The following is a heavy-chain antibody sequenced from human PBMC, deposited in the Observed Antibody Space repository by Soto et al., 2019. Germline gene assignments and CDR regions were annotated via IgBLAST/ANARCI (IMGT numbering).Heavy chain of an antibody. D-gene: IGHD3-22*01. CDR1: GGSISSGGYY. J-gene: IGHJ3*02. CDR3: ARANAGTMRVVVYAFDI. CDR2: IYYSGST. Sequence: QVQLQESGPGLVKPSQTLSLTCTVSGGSISSGGYYWSWIRQHPGKGLEWIGYIYYSGSTYYNPSLRSGVTTSVGRAKNQFSLKLSSVTAADTAVDYGARANAGTMRVVVYAFDIWGQGTMVTVSS. V-gene: IGHV4-31*03.